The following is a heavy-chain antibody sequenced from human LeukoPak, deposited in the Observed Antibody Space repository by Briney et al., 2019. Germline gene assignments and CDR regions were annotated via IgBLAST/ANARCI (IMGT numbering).Heavy chain of an antibody. J-gene: IGHJ6*03. Sequence: SETLSLTCTVSGGSISSSYSYWGWIRQPPGKGLEWIGNIYYSGSTNYSPSLKSRVTISVDTSKNQFSLKLSSVTAADTAVYYCARGGRRSYYMDVWGKGTTVTISS. CDR2: IYYSGST. CDR3: ARGGRRSYYMDV. CDR1: GGSISSSYSY. V-gene: IGHV4-39*07.